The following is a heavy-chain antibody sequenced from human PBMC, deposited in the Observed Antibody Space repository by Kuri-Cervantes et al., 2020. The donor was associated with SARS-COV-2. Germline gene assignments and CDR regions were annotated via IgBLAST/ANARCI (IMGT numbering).Heavy chain of an antibody. D-gene: IGHD2-2*01. CDR3: ARVRLLPAARSNGMDV. CDR1: GGSFSGYY. J-gene: IGHJ6*02. V-gene: IGHV4-34*01. Sequence: GSLRLSCAVYGGSFSGYYWSWIRQPPGKGLEWIGEINHSGSTNYNPSLRSRVTISADTSKNQFSLKLSSVTAADTAVYYCARVRLLPAARSNGMDVWGQGTTVTGSS. CDR2: INHSGST.